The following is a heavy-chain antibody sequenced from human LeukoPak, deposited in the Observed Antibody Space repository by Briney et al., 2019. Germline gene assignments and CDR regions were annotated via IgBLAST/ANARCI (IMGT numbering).Heavy chain of an antibody. CDR1: GFTFSSYG. CDR3: ARDFVTSRSPFDY. J-gene: IGHJ4*02. CDR2: ISYDGSNK. D-gene: IGHD3-3*01. V-gene: IGHV3-30*03. Sequence: GGSLRLSCAASGFTFSSYGMHWVRQAPGKGLEWVAVISYDGSNKNYADSVKGRFTISRDNSKNTLYLQMNSLRAEDTAVYYCARDFVTSRSPFDYWGQGTLVTVSS.